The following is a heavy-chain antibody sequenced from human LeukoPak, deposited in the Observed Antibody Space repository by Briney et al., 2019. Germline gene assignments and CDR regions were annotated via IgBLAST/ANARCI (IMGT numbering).Heavy chain of an antibody. Sequence: SETLSLTCTVSGGSISSSSYYWSWIRQPPGKGLEWIGYIYYSGSTNYNPSLKSRVTISVDTSKNQFSLKLSSVTAADTAVYYCAREEVSPSSNWFDPWGQGTLVTVSS. CDR3: AREEVSPSSNWFDP. CDR1: GGSISSSSYY. J-gene: IGHJ5*02. CDR2: IYYSGST. V-gene: IGHV4-61*01.